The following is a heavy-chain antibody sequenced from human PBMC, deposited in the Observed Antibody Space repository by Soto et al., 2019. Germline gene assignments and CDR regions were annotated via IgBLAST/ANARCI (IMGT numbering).Heavy chain of an antibody. D-gene: IGHD6-6*01. Sequence: GESLKISCKGSGYSFTSYWIGWVRQMPGKGLEWMGILYPGASDTRYSPSFQGQVTISADKSISTAYLQWNSLKASDTAMYYCARQETSTTRKLAARGQLWFDPWGQGTLVTVSS. CDR2: LYPGASDT. J-gene: IGHJ5*02. CDR3: ARQETSTTRKLAARGQLWFDP. V-gene: IGHV5-51*01. CDR1: GYSFTSYW.